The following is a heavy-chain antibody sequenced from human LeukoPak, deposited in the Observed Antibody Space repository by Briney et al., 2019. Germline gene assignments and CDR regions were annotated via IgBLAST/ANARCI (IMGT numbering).Heavy chain of an antibody. CDR2: IYYSGST. Sequence: SETLSLTCFASGGSISSYYWSWIRQPPGKGLEWIGYIYYSGSTNYNPSLKSRVTISVDTSKNQFSLRLSSVTAADTAVYYCARVIAVTGAFNAFDIWGQGTMVTVSS. CDR3: ARVIAVTGAFNAFDI. V-gene: IGHV4-59*01. CDR1: GGSISSYY. D-gene: IGHD6-19*01. J-gene: IGHJ3*02.